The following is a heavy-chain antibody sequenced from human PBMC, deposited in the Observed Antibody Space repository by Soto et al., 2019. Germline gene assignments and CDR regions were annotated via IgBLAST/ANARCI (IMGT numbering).Heavy chain of an antibody. Sequence: EVQLVESGGRLVQPGGSLRLSCAAPGFRFSAYWMSWVRQDPGKGLEWVATISGGASDKFYVDSVKGRFTISRDDSKNTLYLQMNSLRDEDTAVYYCVREDWHRFDSWGQGTLVTVSS. V-gene: IGHV3-7*01. CDR3: VREDWHRFDS. D-gene: IGHD2-21*01. CDR1: GFRFSAYW. J-gene: IGHJ4*02. CDR2: ISGGASDK.